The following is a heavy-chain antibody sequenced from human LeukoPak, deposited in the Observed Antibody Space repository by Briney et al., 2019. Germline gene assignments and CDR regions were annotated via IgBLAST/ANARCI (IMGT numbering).Heavy chain of an antibody. CDR2: ISSSGSTI. CDR1: GFTFSDYY. CDR3: ARGIFYGDYVPNFDY. J-gene: IGHJ4*02. Sequence: GGSLRLSCAASGFTFSDYYMSWIRQAPGKGLEWVSYISSSGSTIYYADSVKGRFTISRDNAKNSLYLQMNSLRAEDTAVYYCARGIFYGDYVPNFDYWGQGTLVTVSS. D-gene: IGHD4-17*01. V-gene: IGHV3-11*01.